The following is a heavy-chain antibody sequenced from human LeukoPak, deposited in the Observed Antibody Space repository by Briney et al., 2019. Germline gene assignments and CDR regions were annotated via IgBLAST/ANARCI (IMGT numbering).Heavy chain of an antibody. J-gene: IGHJ6*02. CDR3: AREGVVVTAFYYYYGMDV. CDR2: IIPIFGTA. V-gene: IGHV1-69*13. CDR1: GGTFSSYA. D-gene: IGHD2-21*02. Sequence: SVKVSCKASGGTFSSYAISWVRQAPGQGLEWMGGIIPIFGTANYAQKFQGRVTITADESTSTAYMELSSPGSEDTAVYYCAREGVVVTAFYYYYGMDVWGQGTTVTVSS.